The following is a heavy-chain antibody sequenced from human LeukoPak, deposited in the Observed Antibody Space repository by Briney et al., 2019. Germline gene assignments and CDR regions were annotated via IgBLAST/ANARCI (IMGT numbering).Heavy chain of an antibody. D-gene: IGHD6-19*01. CDR3: ARPTVAGRTNDAFDI. V-gene: IGHV4-34*01. CDR2: INHSGST. Sequence: LSSAVYGGSFSGYYWCWIREPPGKGLEWIVEINHSGSTHYNPSLKSRVTISVDTSKNQFSLKLSSVTAADTAVYYCARPTVAGRTNDAFDIWGQGTMVTVSS. CDR1: GGSFSGYY. J-gene: IGHJ3*02.